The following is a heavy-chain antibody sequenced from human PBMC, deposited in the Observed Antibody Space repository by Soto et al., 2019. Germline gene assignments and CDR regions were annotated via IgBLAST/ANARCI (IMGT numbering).Heavy chain of an antibody. Sequence: SETLSLTCSVSGGSISSAGYYWSWIRQHPGKGLEWIGYIHYSGSTNYNPSLKSRVTISVDTSKNQFSLKLSSVTAADTAVYYCARDVGYSYGSPYNWFDPWGQGTLVTVSS. CDR2: IHYSGST. CDR1: GGSISSAGYY. CDR3: ARDVGYSYGSPYNWFDP. J-gene: IGHJ5*02. V-gene: IGHV4-61*08. D-gene: IGHD5-18*01.